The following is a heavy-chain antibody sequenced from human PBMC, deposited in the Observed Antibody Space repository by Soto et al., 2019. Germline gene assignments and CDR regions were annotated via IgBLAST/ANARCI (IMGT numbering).Heavy chain of an antibody. V-gene: IGHV1-24*01. J-gene: IGHJ3*02. D-gene: IGHD3-3*01. Sequence: GASVKVSCKVSGYTLTELSMHWVRQAPGKGLEWMGGFDPEDGETIYAQKFQGRVTMTEDTSTDTAYMELSSLRSEDTAVYYCATYVFWSGHSGFDAFDIWGQWTMVTVSS. CDR2: FDPEDGET. CDR1: GYTLTELS. CDR3: ATYVFWSGHSGFDAFDI.